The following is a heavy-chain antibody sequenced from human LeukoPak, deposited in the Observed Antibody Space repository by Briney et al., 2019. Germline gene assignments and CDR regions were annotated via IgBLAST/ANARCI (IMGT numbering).Heavy chain of an antibody. CDR2: IIPILGIA. CDR1: GGTFSTYA. J-gene: IGHJ3*02. V-gene: IGHV1-69*04. Sequence: SVKVSCKASGGTFSTYAISWVRQAPGQGLEWMGRIIPILGIANYAQKFQGRVTITADKSTSTAYMELSSLRSEDTAVYYCARDREGFLEGLGPPGAFDIWGQGTMVTVSS. D-gene: IGHD3-3*01. CDR3: ARDREGFLEGLGPPGAFDI.